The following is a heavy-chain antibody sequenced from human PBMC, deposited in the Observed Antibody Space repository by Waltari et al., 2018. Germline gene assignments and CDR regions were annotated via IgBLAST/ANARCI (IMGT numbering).Heavy chain of an antibody. CDR2: IYHSGTT. V-gene: IGHV4-59*01. D-gene: IGHD6-19*01. J-gene: IGHJ1*01. CDR3: ARGHSTGWYLSH. Sequence: QVQLMESGPGLVRPSETLSLTCNVSGGSITSDYWSWVRQPPGKGLAWVGYIYHSGTTNFNPSLRSRVSISVDTSKTQFSLKLNYVTAVDTAVYYCARGHSTGWYLSHWGRGALVTVSS. CDR1: GGSITSDY.